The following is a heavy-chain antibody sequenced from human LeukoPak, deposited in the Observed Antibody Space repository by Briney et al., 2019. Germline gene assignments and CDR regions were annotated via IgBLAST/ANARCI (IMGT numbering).Heavy chain of an antibody. CDR2: ISGDGGST. J-gene: IGHJ4*02. V-gene: IGHV3-43*02. Sequence: PGGSLRLSCAASGFTFDDYAMHWVRQAPGKGLEWVSLISGDGGSTYYADSVKGRLTISRDNSKNSLYLQMNSLRTEDTALHYCAKAALRGVVRRKFYFDYWGQGTLVTVSS. CDR3: AKAALRGVVRRKFYFDY. CDR1: GFTFDDYA. D-gene: IGHD2-21*01.